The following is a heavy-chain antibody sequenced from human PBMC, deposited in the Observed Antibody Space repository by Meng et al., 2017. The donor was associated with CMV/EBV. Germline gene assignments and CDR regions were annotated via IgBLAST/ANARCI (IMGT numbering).Heavy chain of an antibody. Sequence: GSLRLSCAVYGGSFSGYYWSWTRQPPGKGLEWIGEINHSGSTNYNPSLKSRVTISVDTSKNQFSLKLSSVTAADTAVYYCARGRHYYGSGSYSKAHNWFDPWGQGTLVTVSS. CDR1: GGSFSGYY. CDR3: ARGRHYYGSGSYSKAHNWFDP. CDR2: INHSGST. D-gene: IGHD3-10*01. V-gene: IGHV4-34*01. J-gene: IGHJ5*02.